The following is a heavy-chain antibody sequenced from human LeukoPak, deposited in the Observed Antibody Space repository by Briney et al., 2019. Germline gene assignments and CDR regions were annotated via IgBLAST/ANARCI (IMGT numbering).Heavy chain of an antibody. Sequence: PGGSLRLSCAASGFTFSSYAMSWVRQAPGKGLEWVSSISGGGGSTYYADPVKGRFTISRDNSKNMMYLQMDSLRAEDTAVYYCAKDGRASWFDPRGQGNLVTVSS. CDR3: AKDGRASWFDP. J-gene: IGHJ5*02. V-gene: IGHV3-23*01. D-gene: IGHD1-1*01. CDR1: GFTFSSYA. CDR2: ISGGGGST.